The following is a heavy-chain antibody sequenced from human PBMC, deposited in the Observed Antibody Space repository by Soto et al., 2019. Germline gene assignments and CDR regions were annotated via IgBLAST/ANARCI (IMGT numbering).Heavy chain of an antibody. CDR3: AHSLGSPQQLNDAFDI. V-gene: IGHV2-5*02. Sequence: QITLKESGPTLVKPTQTLTLTCTFSGFSLSTSGVGVGWIRQPPGKALEWLALIYWDDDKRYSPSLKSRLTITKDTSKNQVVLTMTNMDPVDTATYYCAHSLGSPQQLNDAFDIWGQGTMVTVSS. CDR2: IYWDDDK. CDR1: GFSLSTSGVG. J-gene: IGHJ3*02. D-gene: IGHD6-13*01.